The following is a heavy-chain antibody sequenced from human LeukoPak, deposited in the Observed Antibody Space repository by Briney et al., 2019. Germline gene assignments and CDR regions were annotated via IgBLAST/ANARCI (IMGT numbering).Heavy chain of an antibody. CDR2: ISAYNGNT. Sequence: ASVKVSCKASGYTFTSYGISWVRQAPGQGLEWMGWISAYNGNTKYAQKLQGRVTMTTDTSTSTAYMELRSLRSDDTAVYYCARNRFLEWSTNPNYYYYMDVWGKGTTVTVSS. CDR3: ARNRFLEWSTNPNYYYYMDV. CDR1: GYTFTSYG. J-gene: IGHJ6*03. V-gene: IGHV1-18*01. D-gene: IGHD3-3*01.